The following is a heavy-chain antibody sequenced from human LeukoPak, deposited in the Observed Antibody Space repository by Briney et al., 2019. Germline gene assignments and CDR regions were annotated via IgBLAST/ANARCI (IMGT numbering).Heavy chain of an antibody. V-gene: IGHV1-2*02. CDR2: INPNSGGT. CDR1: GYTFTGYY. CDR3: AKLVTIFGVVTDYYFDY. D-gene: IGHD3-3*01. J-gene: IGHJ4*02. Sequence: EASVKVSCKASGYTFTGYYMHWVRQAPGQGLEWMGWINPNSGGTNYAQKFQGRVTMTRDTSISTAYMELSRLRSDDTAVYYCAKLVTIFGVVTDYYFDYWGQGTLVTVSS.